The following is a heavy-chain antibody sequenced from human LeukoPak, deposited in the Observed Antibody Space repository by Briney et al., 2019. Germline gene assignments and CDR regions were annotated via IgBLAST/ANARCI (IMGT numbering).Heavy chain of an antibody. Sequence: PGGSLRLSCAASGFTFSSYAMHWVRQAPGKGLEWVAVISYDGSNKYYADSVKGRFTISRDNSKNTLYLQINSLRAEDTAVYYCARSIVGATRGAFDIWGQGTMVTVSS. CDR3: ARSIVGATRGAFDI. CDR2: ISYDGSNK. J-gene: IGHJ3*02. D-gene: IGHD1-26*01. CDR1: GFTFSSYA. V-gene: IGHV3-30-3*01.